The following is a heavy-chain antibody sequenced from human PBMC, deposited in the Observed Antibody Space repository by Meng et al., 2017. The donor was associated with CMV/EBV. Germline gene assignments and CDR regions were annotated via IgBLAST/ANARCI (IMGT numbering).Heavy chain of an antibody. CDR3: VREDRIVVVPAAIGYGMDV. Sequence: ASVKVSCKASGYTFTGYYMHWVRQAPGQGLEWMGWINPNSGGTNYAQKFQSRVTMTRDTSISTAYMELSRLRSDDTAVYYCVREDRIVVVPAAIGYGMDVWGQGTTVTVSS. J-gene: IGHJ6*02. CDR2: INPNSGGT. CDR1: GYTFTGYY. V-gene: IGHV1-2*02. D-gene: IGHD2-2*02.